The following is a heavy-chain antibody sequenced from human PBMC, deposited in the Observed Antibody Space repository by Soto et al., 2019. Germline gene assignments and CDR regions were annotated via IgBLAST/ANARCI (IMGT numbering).Heavy chain of an antibody. V-gene: IGHV1-2*02. CDR3: ARGFDGSADY. CDR2: INPDNGAA. D-gene: IGHD3-10*01. CDR1: GYTFTGYY. Sequence: ASVKVSCKVSGYTFTGYYLHWARQAPGQGLEWMGWINPDNGAANYAQQFQGRVTMTRDTSISTVYLEFSSLRSDDTAVYFCARGFDGSADYWGQGTLVTVSS. J-gene: IGHJ4*02.